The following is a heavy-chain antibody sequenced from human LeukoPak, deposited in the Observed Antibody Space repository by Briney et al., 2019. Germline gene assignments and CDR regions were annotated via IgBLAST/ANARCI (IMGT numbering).Heavy chain of an antibody. CDR1: GGSISSYY. V-gene: IGHV4-59*12. J-gene: IGHJ3*02. CDR3: AREADDYGGSGRFRAFDI. CDR2: IYYSGST. D-gene: IGHD4-23*01. Sequence: PSETLSLTCTVSGGSISSYYWSWIRQPPGKGLEWIGYIYYSGSTNYNPSLKSRVTISVDKSKNQFSLKLSSVTAADTAVYYCAREADDYGGSGRFRAFDIWGQGTMVTVSS.